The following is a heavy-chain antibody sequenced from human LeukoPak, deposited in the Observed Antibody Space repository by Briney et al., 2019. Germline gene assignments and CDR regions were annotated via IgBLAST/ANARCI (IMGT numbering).Heavy chain of an antibody. V-gene: IGHV3-23*01. J-gene: IGHJ4*02. CDR1: GFTFSSYA. Sequence: PGGSLRLSCAASGFTFSSYAMSWVRQPPGKGLEWFSAISGSGGSTYYADSVKGRFTISRDNSKNTLYLKMNSLKAEDTAVYYCAKGYPFFDHWGQGTLVTVSS. CDR2: ISGSGGST. CDR3: AKGYPFFDH. D-gene: IGHD3-16*02.